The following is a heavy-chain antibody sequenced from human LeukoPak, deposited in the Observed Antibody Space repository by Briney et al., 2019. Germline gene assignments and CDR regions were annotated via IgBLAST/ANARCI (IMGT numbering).Heavy chain of an antibody. V-gene: IGHV1-18*01. J-gene: IGHJ4*02. Sequence: ASVKVSCKASGHTFTSYGISWVRQAPGQGLEWMGWISAYNGNTNYAQKLQGRVTMTTDTSTSTAYMELRSLRSDDTAVYYCARDQSYYYGSGSKPEDWGQGTLVTVSS. D-gene: IGHD3-10*01. CDR3: ARDQSYYYGSGSKPED. CDR2: ISAYNGNT. CDR1: GHTFTSYG.